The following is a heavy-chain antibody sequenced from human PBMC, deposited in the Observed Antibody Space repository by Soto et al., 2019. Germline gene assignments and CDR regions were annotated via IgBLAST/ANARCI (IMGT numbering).Heavy chain of an antibody. CDR1: GYRFSDYG. CDR2: ITPYNGNT. J-gene: IGHJ4*02. V-gene: IGHV1-18*01. CDR3: ARALVMLVLEFALAF. Sequence: QVHLVQSGGEVKKPGASVRVSCKTSGYRFSDYGISSVRQAPGQGLAWMRWITPYNGNTKFAQKFQGRVTVTADTSTGTAFMELRSLRPDDTAIYYCARALVMLVLEFALAFWCQGTLVSVSS. D-gene: IGHD3-22*01.